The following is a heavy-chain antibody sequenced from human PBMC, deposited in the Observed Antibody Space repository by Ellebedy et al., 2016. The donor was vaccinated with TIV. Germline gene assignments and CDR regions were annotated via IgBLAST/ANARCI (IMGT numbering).Heavy chain of an antibody. V-gene: IGHV3-9*01. J-gene: IGHJ2*01. CDR3: ASNSVCSSTSCYRTGAGYFDL. CDR2: ISWNSASI. Sequence: GGSLRLXXAASGFTFADYAMHWVRQAPGKGLEWVSGISWNSASIGYADSVKGRFTISRDNAKNSLYLQMNSLRAEDTAVYYCASNSVCSSTSCYRTGAGYFDLWGRGTLVTVSS. CDR1: GFTFADYA. D-gene: IGHD2-2*02.